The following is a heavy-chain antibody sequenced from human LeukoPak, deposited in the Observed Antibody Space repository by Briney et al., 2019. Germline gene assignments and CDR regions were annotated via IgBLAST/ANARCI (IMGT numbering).Heavy chain of an antibody. CDR1: GYPFTGYY. D-gene: IGHD1-26*01. J-gene: IGHJ5*01. Sequence: ASVKVSCKASGYPFTGYYIHWVRQAPGQGLEWMGWVNPNSGGTNYAQKFQGRVIMTRDTSFSTAYMDLSRLRSDDTAVYYCARASGSYWWFDSWGQGTLVTVSS. CDR2: VNPNSGGT. CDR3: ARASGSYWWFDS. V-gene: IGHV1-2*02.